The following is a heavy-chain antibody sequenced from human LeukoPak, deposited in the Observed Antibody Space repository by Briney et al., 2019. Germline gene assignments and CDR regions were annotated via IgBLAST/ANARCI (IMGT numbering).Heavy chain of an antibody. Sequence: SETLSLTCAVYGVSVSSDNWWTWVRQSPGKGLEWIGETHRSGDTKYNPSLKSRVTISVDTSKNQFSLKLSSVTAADTAVYYCARQQSGWTYYFDYWGQGTLVTVSS. CDR3: ARQQSGWTYYFDY. V-gene: IGHV4-4*02. CDR1: GVSVSSDNW. D-gene: IGHD6-19*01. CDR2: THRSGDT. J-gene: IGHJ4*02.